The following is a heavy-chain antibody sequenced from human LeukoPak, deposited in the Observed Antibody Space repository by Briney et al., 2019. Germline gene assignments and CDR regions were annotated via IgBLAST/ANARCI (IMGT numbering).Heavy chain of an antibody. CDR3: ARADWDTAMIDY. Sequence: PGGSLRLSCAASGFTFSSYSMNWVRQAPGKGLEWVSSISSSSSYIYYADSVKGRFTISRDNAKNSLYLQMNSLRAEDTAVYYCARADWDTAMIDYWGQGTLVTVSS. V-gene: IGHV3-21*01. D-gene: IGHD5-18*01. CDR2: ISSSSSYI. J-gene: IGHJ4*02. CDR1: GFTFSSYS.